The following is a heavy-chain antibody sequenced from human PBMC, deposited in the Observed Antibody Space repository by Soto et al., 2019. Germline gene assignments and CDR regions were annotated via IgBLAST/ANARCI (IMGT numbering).Heavy chain of an antibody. CDR2: ITGSTGTT. D-gene: IGHD3-22*01. J-gene: IGHJ4*02. CDR3: ARGRYLDSSDYWVANLPFDH. V-gene: IGHV3-23*01. CDR1: GFTFSSYA. Sequence: GGSLRLSCAASGFTFSSYAMGWVRQAPGKGLEWVSAITGSTGTTYYADSVKGRFTISRDNSKNTLYLQMNSLRAEDTAVYYCARGRYLDSSDYWVANLPFDHWGLGTLVTVSS.